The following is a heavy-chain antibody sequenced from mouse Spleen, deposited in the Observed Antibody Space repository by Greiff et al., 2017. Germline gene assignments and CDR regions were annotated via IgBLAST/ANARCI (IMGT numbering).Heavy chain of an antibody. CDR2: ISIYYDNT. CDR1: GYTFTDYA. J-gene: IGHJ4*01. Sequence: VQLVESGPELVRPGESVKISCKGSGYTFTDYAMHWVKQSHAKSLEWIGVISIYYDNTNYNQKFKGKATMTVDKSSSTAYMELARLTSEDSAIYYCARGTPDYAMDYWGQGTSVTVSS. CDR3: ARGTPDYAMDY. D-gene: IGHD3-3*01. V-gene: IGHV1-67*01.